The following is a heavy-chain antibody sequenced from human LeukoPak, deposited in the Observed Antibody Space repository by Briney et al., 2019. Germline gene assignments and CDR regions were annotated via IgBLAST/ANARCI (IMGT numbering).Heavy chain of an antibody. CDR2: MNPNSGNT. V-gene: IGHV1-8*01. CDR1: GYTFTSYD. D-gene: IGHD5-18*01. CDR3: ARADERGYSYGYSYYYIDD. J-gene: IGHJ6*03. Sequence: AXVKVSCKASGYTFTSYDINWVRQAPGQGLEWMGWMNPNSGNTVYAQKFQGRVTMTRNTSISTAYMELSSLRSEDTAVYYCARADERGYSYGYSYYYIDDWGKGTTVTVSS.